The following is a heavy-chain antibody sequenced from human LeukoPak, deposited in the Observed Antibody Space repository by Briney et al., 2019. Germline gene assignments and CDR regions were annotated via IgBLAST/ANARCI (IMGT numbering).Heavy chain of an antibody. D-gene: IGHD2-21*02. CDR3: ARGYCSGDCFTLFDY. CDR2: INPNSGGT. CDR1: GYMFTGYY. V-gene: IGHV1-2*02. Sequence: TSVQVSCKASGYMFTGYYMHWVRQAPGQGLEWMGWINPNSGGTNYAQKFQGRVTMTRDTSISTAYMELSSLRSDDTAVYYCARGYCSGDCFTLFDYWGQGTLVTVSS. J-gene: IGHJ4*02.